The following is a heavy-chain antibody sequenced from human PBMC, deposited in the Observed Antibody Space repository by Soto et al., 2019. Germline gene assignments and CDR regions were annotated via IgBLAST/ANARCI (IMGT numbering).Heavy chain of an antibody. Sequence: SGPTLVNPTQTLTLTCSFTGFSLRTSGMCVSWIRQLPGKALEWLALIDWEDDKFYNTSLRSRLTISRDTSKNQVILTMTNMDFLDTVIFFCARRAAYGTSYFFDYWGQGSLVTVSS. CDR3: ARRAAYGTSYFFDY. D-gene: IGHD6-25*01. J-gene: IGHJ4*02. CDR1: GFSLRTSGMC. V-gene: IGHV2-70*13. CDR2: IDWEDDK.